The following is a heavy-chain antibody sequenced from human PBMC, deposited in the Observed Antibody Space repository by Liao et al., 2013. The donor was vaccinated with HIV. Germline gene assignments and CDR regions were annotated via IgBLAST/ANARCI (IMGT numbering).Heavy chain of an antibody. CDR2: IYYSGST. CDR1: GVSISSSYYY. D-gene: IGHD2-21*01. J-gene: IGHJ4*02. V-gene: IGHV4-39*07. Sequence: QLQESGPGLEKPSETLSLTCIVSGVSISSSYYYWGWIRQPPGKGLEWIASIYYSGSTHYNPSLNSRVTISVDTSKNQFSLKVKSVTAADTAVYYCARGEKWGLDYWGQGAPVTVSS. CDR3: ARGEKWGLDY.